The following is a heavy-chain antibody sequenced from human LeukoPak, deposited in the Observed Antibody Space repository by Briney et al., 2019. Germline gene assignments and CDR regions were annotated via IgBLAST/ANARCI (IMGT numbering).Heavy chain of an antibody. Sequence: SETLSLTCAVFGDSVTGYYLNWVRQPPGKGLEWIGHIYKIGTTNYNPSLKSRLTISADTSKNQFSLKLRSVTAADTAVYYCVIGVGWQPDYWGQGALVTVSS. J-gene: IGHJ4*02. D-gene: IGHD2-15*01. V-gene: IGHV4-59*02. CDR1: GDSVTGYY. CDR2: IYKIGTT. CDR3: VIGVGWQPDY.